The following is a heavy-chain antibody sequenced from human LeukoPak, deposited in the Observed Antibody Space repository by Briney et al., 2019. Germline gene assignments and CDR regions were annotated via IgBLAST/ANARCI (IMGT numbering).Heavy chain of an antibody. CDR2: ISGSGGST. D-gene: IGHD3-22*01. CDR3: AKEGDSSGYYYYFDY. CDR1: GFTFSSYA. J-gene: IGHJ4*02. V-gene: IGHV3-23*01. Sequence: PGGSLRLSCAASGFTFSSYAMSWVRQAPGKGLEWVPAISGSGGSTYYADSVKGRFTISRDNSKNTLYLQMNSLRAEDTAVYYCAKEGDSSGYYYYFDYWGQGTLVTVSS.